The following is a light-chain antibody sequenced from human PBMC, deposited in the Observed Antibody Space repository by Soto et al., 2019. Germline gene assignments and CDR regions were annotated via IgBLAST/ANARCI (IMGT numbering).Light chain of an antibody. V-gene: IGLV1-40*01. CDR2: GNS. CDR3: CSYVGATTYV. J-gene: IGLJ1*01. CDR1: SSNIGAGYD. Sequence: QSVLTQPPSVSGAPGQRVTISCTGSSSNIGAGYDVHWYQQLPGTAPKLLIYGNSNRPSGVPDRFSGSKSGTSAFLAITGLQAEDEADYYCCSYVGATTYVFGTGTKLTVL.